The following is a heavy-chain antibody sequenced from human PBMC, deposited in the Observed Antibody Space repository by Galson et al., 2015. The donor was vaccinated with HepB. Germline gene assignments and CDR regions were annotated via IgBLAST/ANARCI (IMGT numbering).Heavy chain of an antibody. J-gene: IGHJ6*03. V-gene: IGHV1-18*01. CDR3: ARVDYDFWSGYYSNYYYMAV. CDR1: GYTFTNYG. CDR2: IRADNGNT. Sequence: SVKVSCKASGYTFTNYGIGWVRQAPGQGLEWMGWIRADNGNTKYAQKLQGRVTMTTDTSTSTAYMELRSLRSDDTAVYYCARVDYDFWSGYYSNYYYMAVGGKGTTVTVS. D-gene: IGHD3-3*01.